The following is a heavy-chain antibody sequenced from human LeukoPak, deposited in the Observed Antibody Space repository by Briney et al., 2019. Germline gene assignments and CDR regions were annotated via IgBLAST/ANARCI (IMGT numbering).Heavy chain of an antibody. Sequence: GGSLRLSCADSGFTFSSHAMSWVRQAPGKGLEWVSAITSGSGSNVYYTDSLKGRFTISRDNSKNTLYLQMNSLRAEDTAVYYCARHGSWSFDYWGQGTLVTVSA. J-gene: IGHJ4*02. CDR3: ARHGSWSFDY. D-gene: IGHD6-13*01. CDR1: GFTFSSHA. V-gene: IGHV3-23*01. CDR2: ITSGSGSNV.